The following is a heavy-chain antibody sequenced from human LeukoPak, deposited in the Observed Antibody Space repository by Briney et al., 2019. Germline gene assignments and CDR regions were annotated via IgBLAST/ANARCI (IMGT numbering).Heavy chain of an antibody. CDR2: IIPILGIA. V-gene: IGHV1-69*04. J-gene: IGHJ4*02. CDR3: ARNTDRLYYYDSSGYGY. D-gene: IGHD3-22*01. Sequence: GASGKVSCKASGGTFSSYAISWVRQAPGQGLEWMERIIPILGIANYAQKFQGRVTITADKSTSTAYMELSSLRSEDTAVYYCARNTDRLYYYDSSGYGYWGQGTLVTVSS. CDR1: GGTFSSYA.